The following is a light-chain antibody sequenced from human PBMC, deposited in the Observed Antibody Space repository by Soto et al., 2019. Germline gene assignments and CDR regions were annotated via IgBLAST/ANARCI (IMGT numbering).Light chain of an antibody. Sequence: EIVLTQSPGTLSLSPGEIATLSCRASQSVSSNYLAWYQRKPGQAPRLLIYGASSRAIDIPNRFSGSGSGTDFTLTITRLEPEDFAVYYCQQYGSSPPTFGQGTKVEI. J-gene: IGKJ1*01. CDR1: QSVSSNY. V-gene: IGKV3-20*01. CDR3: QQYGSSPPT. CDR2: GAS.